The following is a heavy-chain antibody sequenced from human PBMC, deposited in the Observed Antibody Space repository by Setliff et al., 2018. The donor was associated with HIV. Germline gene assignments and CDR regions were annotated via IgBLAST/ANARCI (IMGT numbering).Heavy chain of an antibody. V-gene: IGHV5-51*01. CDR3: ARVMVGAYDAFDL. CDR1: GYSFSKYW. D-gene: IGHD1-26*01. CDR2: IDPGDSDT. Sequence: PGESLKISCKGSGYSFSKYWIGWVRQMPGKGLEWMGIIDPGDSDTRYSPSFQGHVTISVDKSISTAYLQWSRLQASDAAMYYCARVMVGAYDAFDLWGQGTMVTVSS. J-gene: IGHJ3*01.